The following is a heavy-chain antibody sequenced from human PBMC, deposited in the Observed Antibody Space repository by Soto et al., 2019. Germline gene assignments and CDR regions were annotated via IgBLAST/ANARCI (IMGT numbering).Heavy chain of an antibody. CDR2: IFYSGDT. Sequence: VQLQGSGPGLVKPSQTLSLTCTVSGASVNTGDYYWSYIRQPPGKGLEWLGYIFYSGDTYYTPSLKSRATISLNTSRNQFSLTLTCVTDADTAVYYCVGTGTTDDFWGQGTLVTVSS. CDR1: GASVNTGDYY. D-gene: IGHD1-7*01. V-gene: IGHV4-30-4*01. CDR3: VGTGTTDDF. J-gene: IGHJ1*01.